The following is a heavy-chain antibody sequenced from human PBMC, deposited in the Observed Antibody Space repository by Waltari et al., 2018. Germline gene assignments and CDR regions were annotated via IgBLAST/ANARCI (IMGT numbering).Heavy chain of an antibody. CDR1: GFIFNNYP. V-gene: IGHV3-23*01. J-gene: IGHJ5*02. CDR2: INGYGDKT. D-gene: IGHD3-22*01. Sequence: EVQVLESGGGLVQPGGSLRLPCAASGFIFNNYPINWVRQGPGKGLEWVSGINGYGDKTYYADSVKGRFTLSRDNSRNTLSLQMNSLRAEDTAVYYCAKAHFYDTSGYIEHWGQGTLVTVSS. CDR3: AKAHFYDTSGYIEH.